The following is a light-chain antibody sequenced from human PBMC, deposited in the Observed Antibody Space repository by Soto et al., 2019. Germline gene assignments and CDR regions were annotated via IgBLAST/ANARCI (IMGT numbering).Light chain of an antibody. V-gene: IGLV1-51*02. CDR3: GTWESNLGAWV. J-gene: IGLJ3*02. CDR1: SSNIGNKY. CDR2: ENN. Sequence: QSVLTQPPSVSAAPGQKVTISCSGSSSNIGNKYVSWYQQLPGTAPKLLIHENNKRPSGIPDRFSGSKSGTSATLGITGIQTGDEADYYCGTWESNLGAWVFGGGTKLAVL.